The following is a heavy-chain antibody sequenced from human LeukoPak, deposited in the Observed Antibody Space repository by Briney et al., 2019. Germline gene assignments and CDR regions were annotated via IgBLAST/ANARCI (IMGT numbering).Heavy chain of an antibody. Sequence: GGSLRLSCAASGFTFSSYDMHWVRQAPGKGLEWVAVMWPDGSNKYYADSVKGRFTISRDNSKNTLYLQMNSLRAEDTAVYYCARNSALDYWGQGTLVTVSS. CDR3: ARNSALDY. CDR1: GFTFSSYD. CDR2: MWPDGSNK. V-gene: IGHV3-33*01. J-gene: IGHJ4*02. D-gene: IGHD2/OR15-2a*01.